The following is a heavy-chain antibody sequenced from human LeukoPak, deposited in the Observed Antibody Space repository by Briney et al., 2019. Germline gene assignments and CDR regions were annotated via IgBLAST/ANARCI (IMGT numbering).Heavy chain of an antibody. CDR1: GFTFSKYW. J-gene: IGHJ4*02. D-gene: IGHD6-19*01. CDR3: ATKQWLAPPPDS. V-gene: IGHV3-74*01. CDR2: INTDGTVT. Sequence: GGSLRLSCAASGFTFSKYWMLWVRQAPGKGVESGSRINTDGTVTTYADSVKGRFTVSRDNADNTMFLQMNSVRDEDKAVYYCATKQWLAPPPDSWGQGTPVTVSS.